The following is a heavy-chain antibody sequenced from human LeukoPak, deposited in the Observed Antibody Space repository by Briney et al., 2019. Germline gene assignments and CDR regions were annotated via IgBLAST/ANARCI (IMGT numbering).Heavy chain of an antibody. Sequence: SVKVSCKASGGTFSSYAISWVRQAPGQGLEWMGGIIPIFGTANYAQKFQGGATITADESTSTAYMELSSLRSEDTAVYYCARAIAAADHYFDYWGQGTLVTVSS. CDR1: GGTFSSYA. J-gene: IGHJ4*02. CDR3: ARAIAAADHYFDY. V-gene: IGHV1-69*01. CDR2: IIPIFGTA. D-gene: IGHD6-13*01.